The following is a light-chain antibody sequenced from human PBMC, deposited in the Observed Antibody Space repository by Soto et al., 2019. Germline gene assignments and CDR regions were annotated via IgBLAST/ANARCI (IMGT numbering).Light chain of an antibody. Sequence: DIQMTQSPDSLSASVGDRVTITCRARQSIVTCLNWYLQKPGKTPKLLIYAAPNLHSGFPSRFSGSRSGTDCTLAISMLQHEDFSTYVYPQSYRTQPWTSGQGTKVEIK. CDR1: QSIVTC. J-gene: IGKJ1*01. CDR3: PQSYRTQPWT. CDR2: AAP. V-gene: IGKV1-39*01.